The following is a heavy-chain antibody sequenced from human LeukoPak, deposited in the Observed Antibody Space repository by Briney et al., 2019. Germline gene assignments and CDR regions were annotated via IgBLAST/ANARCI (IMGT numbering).Heavy chain of an antibody. J-gene: IGHJ6*03. CDR1: GGSFSGYY. CDR2: INHSGST. V-gene: IGHV4-34*01. D-gene: IGHD5-18*01. Sequence: PSGTLSLTCAVYGGSFSGYYWSWIRQPPGKGLEWIGEINHSGSTNYNPSLKSRVTISVDTSKNQFSLKLSSVTAADTAVYYCARGARGYSYGYGYYYYYMDVWGKGTTVTISS. CDR3: ARGARGYSYGYGYYYYYMDV.